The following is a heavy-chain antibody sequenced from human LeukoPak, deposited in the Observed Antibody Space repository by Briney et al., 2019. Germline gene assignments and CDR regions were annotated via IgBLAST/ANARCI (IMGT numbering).Heavy chain of an antibody. Sequence: SETLSLTCTVSGGSISSYYWSWIRQPPGKGLEWIGEINHSGSTNYNPSLKSRVTISVDASKNQFSLKLSSVTAADTAVYYCARNLAAADYWGQGTLVAVSS. V-gene: IGHV4-34*01. CDR2: INHSGST. CDR1: GGSISSYY. D-gene: IGHD6-13*01. J-gene: IGHJ4*02. CDR3: ARNLAAADY.